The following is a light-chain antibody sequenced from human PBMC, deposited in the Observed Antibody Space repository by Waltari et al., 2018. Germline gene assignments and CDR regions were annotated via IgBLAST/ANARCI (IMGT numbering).Light chain of an antibody. V-gene: IGKV1-39*01. Sequence: RASQTFSKYFISYQHKPGTPPKLLIFGSSSLPRAVPSRFSGSGSVTDFTITISSLQPEDFATYYFQQTYSVLYTFGQGTKLQI. CDR2: GSS. J-gene: IGKJ2*01. CDR1: QTFSKY. CDR3: QQTYSVLYT.